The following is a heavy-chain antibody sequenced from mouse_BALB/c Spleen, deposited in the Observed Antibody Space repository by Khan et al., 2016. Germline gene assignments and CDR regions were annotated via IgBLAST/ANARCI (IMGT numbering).Heavy chain of an antibody. J-gene: IGHJ3*01. D-gene: IGHD1-1*01. CDR3: AILYGSSYEGPAY. Sequence: QVQLKQSGAELARPGASVKMSCKASGYTFTSYTMHWVKQRPGQGLEWIGYINPSSGYTNYNQKFKDKATLTADTSSSTAYMQLSSLTSEDSAVYYCAILYGSSYEGPAYWGQGTLVTVSA. V-gene: IGHV1-4*01. CDR1: GYTFTSYT. CDR2: INPSSGYT.